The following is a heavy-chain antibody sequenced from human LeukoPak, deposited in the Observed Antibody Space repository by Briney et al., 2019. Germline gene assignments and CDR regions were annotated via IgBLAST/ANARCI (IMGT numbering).Heavy chain of an antibody. CDR3: ARDRNYGDYYYGMDV. Sequence: GGFLRLSCVASGFTFSSYALNWVRQTPGKGLEWVSTISGSGASTYYADAVRGRFTISRDNSRNTLQLQMNSLRAEDTALYYCARDRNYGDYYYGMDVWGQGTTVTVSS. J-gene: IGHJ6*02. CDR1: GFTFSSYA. V-gene: IGHV3-23*01. CDR2: ISGSGAST. D-gene: IGHD4-17*01.